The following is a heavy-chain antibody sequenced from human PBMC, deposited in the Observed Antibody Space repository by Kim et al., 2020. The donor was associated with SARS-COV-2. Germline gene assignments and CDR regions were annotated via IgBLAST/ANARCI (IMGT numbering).Heavy chain of an antibody. D-gene: IGHD3-10*01. J-gene: IGHJ4*02. CDR3: VVRGVMLVGFDY. CDR1: GYTFTSYY. Sequence: ASVKVSCKASGYTFTSYYMHWVRQAPGQGLEWMGIINPSGGSTSYAQKFQGRVTMTRDTSTSTVYMELSSLRSEDTAVYYCVVRGVMLVGFDYWGQGTLVTVSS. V-gene: IGHV1-46*01. CDR2: INPSGGST.